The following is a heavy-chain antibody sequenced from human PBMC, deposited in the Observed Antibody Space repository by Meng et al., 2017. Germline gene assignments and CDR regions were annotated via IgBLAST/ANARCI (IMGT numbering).Heavy chain of an antibody. CDR2: IIPILGIA. D-gene: IGHD1-1*01. V-gene: IGHV1-69*02. Sequence: QVQLVQSGAEVKKPGSSGKVSCKASGGTFSSYTISWVRQAPGQGLEWMGRIIPILGIANYAQKFQGRVTITADKSTSTAYMELSSLRSEDTAVYYCARVDRNDDADFDYWGQGTLVTVSS. CDR3: ARVDRNDDADFDY. J-gene: IGHJ4*02. CDR1: GGTFSSYT.